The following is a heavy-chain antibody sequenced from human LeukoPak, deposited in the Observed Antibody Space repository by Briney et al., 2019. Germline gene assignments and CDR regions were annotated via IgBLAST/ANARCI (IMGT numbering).Heavy chain of an antibody. CDR3: ARGFDGVAGWFDP. CDR1: GGSISGYY. D-gene: IGHD3-9*01. CDR2: TSDRGST. Sequence: SETLSLTCTVSGGSISGYYWSWIRQPPGKGLEWIAYTSDRGSTKYNLSLKSRVTISVDTSKNQFSLKLSDVIAADTAVYYCARGFDGVAGWFDPWGQGTLVTVSS. J-gene: IGHJ5*02. V-gene: IGHV4-59*01.